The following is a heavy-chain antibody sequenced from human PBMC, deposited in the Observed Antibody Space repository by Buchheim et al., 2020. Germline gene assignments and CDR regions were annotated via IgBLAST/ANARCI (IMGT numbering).Heavy chain of an antibody. CDR2: IYSSGGT. V-gene: IGHV4-61*08. CDR1: GDSVNSDDYF. Sequence: QVQLQESGPGLVKASETLSLSCTVSGDSVNSDDYFWTWVRQPPGKGLEWLGYIYSSGGTKYNPTLRRRGTFSIDTSKNQFSLRLNSVTTADTAVYYCARDTSGYYAFWGQGAL. D-gene: IGHD3-22*01. J-gene: IGHJ4*02. CDR3: ARDTSGYYAF.